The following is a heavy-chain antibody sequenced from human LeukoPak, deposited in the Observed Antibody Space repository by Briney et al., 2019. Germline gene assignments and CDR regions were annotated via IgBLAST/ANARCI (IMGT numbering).Heavy chain of an antibody. Sequence: PGGSLRLSCAASGFTFSSYWMSWVRQAPGKGLEWVANIKQDASEKYYVDSVKGRFTISRDNAKNSLYLQMNSLRAEDTAVYYCATDGGYCSSTNCYRGDYFDYWGQGTQVTVSS. J-gene: IGHJ4*02. CDR3: ATDGGYCSSTNCYRGDYFDY. D-gene: IGHD2-2*02. V-gene: IGHV3-7*01. CDR2: IKQDASEK. CDR1: GFTFSSYW.